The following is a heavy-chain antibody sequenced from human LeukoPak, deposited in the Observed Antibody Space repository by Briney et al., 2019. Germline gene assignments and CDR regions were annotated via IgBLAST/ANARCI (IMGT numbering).Heavy chain of an antibody. J-gene: IGHJ4*02. D-gene: IGHD1-1*01. CDR2: INHSGST. V-gene: IGHV4-34*01. CDR1: GGSFSGYY. CDR3: ARTDGTGHFDY. Sequence: SETLSLTCAVYGGSFSGYYWSWIRQPPGKGLEWIGEINHSGSTNYYPSLKSRVTISVDTSKNQFSLKLSSVTAADAAVYYCARTDGTGHFDYWGQGTLVTVSS.